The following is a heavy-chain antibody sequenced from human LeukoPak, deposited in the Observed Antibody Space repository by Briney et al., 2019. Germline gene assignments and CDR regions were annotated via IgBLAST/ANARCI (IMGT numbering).Heavy chain of an antibody. CDR1: GYTFTSYG. Sequence: GASVKVSCKASGYTFTSYGISWVRQAPGQGLEWMGEIIPIFGTANYAQKFQGRVTITTDESTSTAYMELSSLRSEDTAVYYCARAGDSSGYHHGYWGQGTLVTVSS. J-gene: IGHJ4*02. D-gene: IGHD3-22*01. CDR2: IIPIFGTA. CDR3: ARAGDSSGYHHGY. V-gene: IGHV1-69*05.